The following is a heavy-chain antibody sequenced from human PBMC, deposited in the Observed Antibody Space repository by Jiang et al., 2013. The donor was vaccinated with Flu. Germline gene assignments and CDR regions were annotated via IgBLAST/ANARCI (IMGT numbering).Heavy chain of an antibody. D-gene: IGHD2-15*01. CDR1: GSSISSFY. V-gene: IGHV4-59*01. CDR2: ISYTGNT. J-gene: IGHJ4*02. CDR3: ARGFGGSSPFDY. Sequence: GLVKPSETLSLTCTVSGSSISSFYWSWIRQPPGKGLEWIGYISYTGNTNYNPSLKSRVTISGDTSKNRFSLKLSSVTAADTAVYYCARGFGGSSPFDYWGQGTLVTVSS.